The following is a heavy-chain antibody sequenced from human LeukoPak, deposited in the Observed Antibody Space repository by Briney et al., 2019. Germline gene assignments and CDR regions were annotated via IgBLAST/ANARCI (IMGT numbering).Heavy chain of an antibody. CDR1: GGSFSSYF. Sequence: PSETLSLTCAVSGGSFSSYFWTWIRQPPGKGLEWIGEINHSGSTNYNPSLKSRLIMSVDTSKNQFSLNLTSVTGADTAVYYCARDFWSGHHNWFVPWGQGTLVTVSS. V-gene: IGHV4-34*01. J-gene: IGHJ5*02. D-gene: IGHD3-3*01. CDR2: INHSGST. CDR3: ARDFWSGHHNWFVP.